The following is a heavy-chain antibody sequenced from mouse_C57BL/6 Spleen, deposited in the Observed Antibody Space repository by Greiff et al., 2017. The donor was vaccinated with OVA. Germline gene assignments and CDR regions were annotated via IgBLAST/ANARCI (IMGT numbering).Heavy chain of an antibody. D-gene: IGHD1-1*01. V-gene: IGHV5-9-1*02. CDR2: ISSGGGYT. CDR1: GFTFSSYA. J-gene: IGHJ2*01. Sequence: EVQLVESGAGLVKPGGSLKLSCAASGFTFSSYAMSWVRQTPEQRLEWVAYISSGGGYTYYADTVKGRFTISRDNARNTLYLQLSSLKSEDTDMYYGTRGTTVPYFDYWGQGTTLTVSS. CDR3: TRGTTVPYFDY.